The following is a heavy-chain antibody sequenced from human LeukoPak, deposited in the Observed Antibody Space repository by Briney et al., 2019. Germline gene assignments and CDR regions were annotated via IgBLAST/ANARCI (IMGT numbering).Heavy chain of an antibody. Sequence: GGSLRLSCAASGFTFSSYAMHWVRQAPGKGLEWVAVISYDGSNKYYADSVKGRFTISRDNSKNTLYLQMNSLRAEDTAVYYCASTMVRGYTFDYWGQGTLVTVSS. CDR1: GFTFSSYA. CDR2: ISYDGSNK. J-gene: IGHJ4*02. CDR3: ASTMVRGYTFDY. D-gene: IGHD3-10*01. V-gene: IGHV3-30-3*01.